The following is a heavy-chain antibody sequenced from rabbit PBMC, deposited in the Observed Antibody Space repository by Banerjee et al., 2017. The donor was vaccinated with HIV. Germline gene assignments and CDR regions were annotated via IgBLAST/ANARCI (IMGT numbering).Heavy chain of an antibody. CDR3: ARELAGGICWSFGL. CDR2: TYAGGSGAT. D-gene: IGHD4-2*01. J-gene: IGHJ4*01. V-gene: IGHV1S45*01. Sequence: QEQLEESGGDLVKPEGSLTLTCKASGFDFSSNAMCWVRQAPGKGPERIACTYAGGSGATYSACWAKGRFTISKTSSTTVTLQMTSLTAADTASYYCARELAGGICWSFGLWGQGTLVTVS. CDR1: GFDFSSNA.